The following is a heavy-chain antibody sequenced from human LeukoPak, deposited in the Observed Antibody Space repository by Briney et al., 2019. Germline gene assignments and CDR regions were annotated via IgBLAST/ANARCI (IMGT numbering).Heavy chain of an antibody. J-gene: IGHJ6*03. CDR2: MNPKSGNT. CDR3: ARILKTPVNRGGPASYXXDV. CDR1: GYTFTSYD. Sequence: ASVKVSCKASGYTFTSYDINWVRQATGQGLEWMGWMNPKSGNTGHAQKFQGRLTMTRNTSTSTAHMELSNLRSEDTAVYYCARILKTPVNRGGPASYXXDVXXKGTXVTISS. V-gene: IGHV1-8*01. D-gene: IGHD3-16*02.